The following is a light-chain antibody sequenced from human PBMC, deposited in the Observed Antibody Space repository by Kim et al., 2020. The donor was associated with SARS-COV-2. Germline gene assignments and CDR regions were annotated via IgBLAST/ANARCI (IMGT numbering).Light chain of an antibody. CDR1: SSDVGGYDF. J-gene: IGLJ2*01. CDR3: CSYAGSYTYVL. Sequence: QSALTQPRSVSGSPGQSVTISCTGTSSDVGGYDFVSWYQQHPGKAPKLMIHDVSKRPSGVPDRFSGSKSGNTASLTISGLQAEDEADYFCCSYAGSYTYVLFGGGTQLTVL. V-gene: IGLV2-11*01. CDR2: DVS.